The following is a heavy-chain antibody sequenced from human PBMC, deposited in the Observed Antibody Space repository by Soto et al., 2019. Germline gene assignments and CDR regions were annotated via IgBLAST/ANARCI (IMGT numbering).Heavy chain of an antibody. D-gene: IGHD6-13*01. CDR2: IYYSGST. CDR3: ARRYSTALDL. CDR1: GGTISSYY. V-gene: IGHV4-59*08. Sequence: PSETLYLTCPVSGGTISSYYWSWIRQPPGKGLEWIGYIYYSGSTNYNPSLKSRVTISVDTSKNQFSLKLSSVTAADTAVYYCARRYSTALDLWGQGTMVTVSS. J-gene: IGHJ3*01.